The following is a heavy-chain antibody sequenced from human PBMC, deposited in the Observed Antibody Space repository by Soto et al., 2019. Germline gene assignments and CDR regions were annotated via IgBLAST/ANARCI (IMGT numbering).Heavy chain of an antibody. CDR1: GFTFSSYA. CDR2: ISGSGGST. V-gene: IGHV3-23*01. CDR3: AKDLRPSYDILTGLAFDI. J-gene: IGHJ3*02. Sequence: GGSLRLSCAASGFTFSSYAMSWVRQAPGKGLEWVSAISGSGGSTYYADSVKGRFTISRDNSKNTLYLQMNSLRAEDTAVYYCAKDLRPSYDILTGLAFDIWGQGTMVTVSS. D-gene: IGHD3-9*01.